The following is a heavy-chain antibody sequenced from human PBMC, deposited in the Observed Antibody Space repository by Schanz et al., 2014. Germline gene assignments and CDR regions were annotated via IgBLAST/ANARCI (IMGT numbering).Heavy chain of an antibody. CDR2: IKSDGSST. J-gene: IGHJ4*02. V-gene: IGHV3-74*02. D-gene: IGHD3-22*01. Sequence: EVQLLESGGGLVQPGGSLRLSCLASGFAFSSYWMHWVRQVPGKGLVWVSRIKSDGSSTSYADSVKGRFTISRDNAKNSLYLQMNSLRAEDTAVYYCARPPHDSSGYYPFDYWGQGTLVTVSS. CDR1: GFAFSSYW. CDR3: ARPPHDSSGYYPFDY.